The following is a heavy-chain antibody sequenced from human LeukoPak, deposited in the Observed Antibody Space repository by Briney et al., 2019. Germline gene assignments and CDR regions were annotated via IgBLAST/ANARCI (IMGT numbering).Heavy chain of an antibody. D-gene: IGHD6-13*01. CDR3: ARDKRLGIAAAGNFDY. J-gene: IGHJ4*02. V-gene: IGHV4-34*01. CDR2: INHSGST. Sequence: SETLSLTCAVYGGSFSGYYWSWIRQPPGKGLEWIGEINHSGSTNYNPSLKSRVTISVDTSKNQFSLKLSSVTAADTAVYYCARDKRLGIAAAGNFDYWGQGTPVTVSS. CDR1: GGSFSGYY.